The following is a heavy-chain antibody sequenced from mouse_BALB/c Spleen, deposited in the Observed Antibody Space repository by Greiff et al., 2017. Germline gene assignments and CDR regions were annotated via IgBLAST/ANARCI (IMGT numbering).Heavy chain of an antibody. Sequence: DVMLVESGGGLVKPGGSLKLSCAASGFTFSDYYMYWVRQTPEKRLEWVATISDGGSYTYYPDSVKGRFTISRDNAKNNLYLQMSSLKSEDTAMYYCARGTMITTGYFDYWGQGTTLTVSS. D-gene: IGHD2-4*01. CDR1: GFTFSDYY. V-gene: IGHV5-4*02. CDR2: ISDGGSYT. CDR3: ARGTMITTGYFDY. J-gene: IGHJ2*01.